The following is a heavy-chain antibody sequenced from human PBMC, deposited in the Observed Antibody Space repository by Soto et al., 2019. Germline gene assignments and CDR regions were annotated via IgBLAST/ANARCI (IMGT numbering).Heavy chain of an antibody. CDR1: GGTFTSYA. D-gene: IGHD3-3*01. V-gene: IGHV1-69*06. J-gene: IGHJ6*02. CDR2: IVPVFGTA. Sequence: ASVKVSCKASGGTFTSYAISWVRQAPGQGLGWMGGIVPVFGTATYAQRFQDRVTITEDRSASTAYLEMTDVTSDDTAVYYCARGTIWSRYQRPRGGLDVWGQGTSVTVSS. CDR3: ARGTIWSRYQRPRGGLDV.